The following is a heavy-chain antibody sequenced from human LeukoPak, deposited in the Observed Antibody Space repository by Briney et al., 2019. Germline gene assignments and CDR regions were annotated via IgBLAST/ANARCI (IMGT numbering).Heavy chain of an antibody. J-gene: IGHJ5*02. D-gene: IGHD2-2*02. CDR3: AESDCTSPSCYIGWFDP. V-gene: IGHV3-23*01. Sequence: GGSLRLSCAASGFTFSSYGMSWVRQAPGKGLEWVSAISPSGDHTYYRDSVKGRFTISRDNSKNTHYLQINSLRAEDTAVYYCAESDCTSPSCYIGWFDPWGQGTLVTVSS. CDR1: GFTFSSYG. CDR2: ISPSGDHT.